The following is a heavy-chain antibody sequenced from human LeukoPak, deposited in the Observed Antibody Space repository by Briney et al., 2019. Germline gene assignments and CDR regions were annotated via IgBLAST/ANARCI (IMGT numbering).Heavy chain of an antibody. CDR1: GFTFNKYW. D-gene: IGHD6-19*01. J-gene: IGHJ4*01. CDR3: VRDVSSGWAFDY. CDR2: VSQDGTQE. Sequence: GGSLRLSCSASGFTFNKYWMSWIRQLPGQGLEWVANVSQDGTQEYYVDSVKGRFTNSRDNARNLLYLQMNSLRAEDTAVYYCVRDVSSGWAFDYWGHGTLVTVSS. V-gene: IGHV3-7*01.